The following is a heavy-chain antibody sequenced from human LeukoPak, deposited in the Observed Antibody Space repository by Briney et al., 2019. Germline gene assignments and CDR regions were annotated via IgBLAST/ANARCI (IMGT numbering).Heavy chain of an antibody. CDR3: ARARMIYGRDYYFDY. Sequence: SETLSLTCTVSGGSISSSSYYWGWIRQPPGKGLEWIGSIYYSGSTYYNPSLKSRVTISVDTSKNQFSLKLSSVTAADTAVYYCARARMIYGRDYYFDYWGQGTLVTVSS. CDR1: GGSISSSSYY. J-gene: IGHJ4*02. V-gene: IGHV4-39*07. D-gene: IGHD4-17*01. CDR2: IYYSGST.